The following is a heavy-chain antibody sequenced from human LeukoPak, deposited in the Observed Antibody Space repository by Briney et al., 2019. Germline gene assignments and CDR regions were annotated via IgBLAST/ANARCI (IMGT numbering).Heavy chain of an antibody. CDR1: GYTFTSYV. CDR2: ISAYNGNT. CDR3: AREGLLVYYDYPDY. V-gene: IGHV1-18*01. Sequence: ASVKVSCKASGYTFTSYVISWVRQAPGQGLEWMGWISAYNGNTNYAQKLQGRATMTTDTSTSTAYMELRSLRSDDTAVYYCAREGLLVYYDYPDYWGQGTLVTVSS. D-gene: IGHD3-22*01. J-gene: IGHJ4*02.